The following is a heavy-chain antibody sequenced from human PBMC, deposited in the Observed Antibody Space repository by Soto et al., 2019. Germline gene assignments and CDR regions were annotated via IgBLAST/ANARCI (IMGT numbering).Heavy chain of an antibody. J-gene: IGHJ5*02. D-gene: IGHD1-26*01. V-gene: IGHV1-18*01. CDR3: ARDGRIVGATWFDP. CDR2: ISAYNGNT. Sequence: ASVKVSCKASGYTFPRYGIIWVRLAPGPALEWMGWISAYNGNTDYTQKLQDRVTMTTDTSTSTAYLELMSLISDDTAVYYCARDGRIVGATWFDPWGQGTLVTVS. CDR1: GYTFPRYG.